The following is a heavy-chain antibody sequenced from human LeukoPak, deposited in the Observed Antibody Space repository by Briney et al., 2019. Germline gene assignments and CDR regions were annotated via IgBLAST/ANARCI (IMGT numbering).Heavy chain of an antibody. CDR2: ISAYNGNT. CDR1: GYTFTSYG. V-gene: IGHV1-18*01. Sequence: ASVKVSCKASGYTFTSYGISWVRQAPGQGLEWMGWISAYNGNTNYAQKLQGRVSMTTDTSTSTAYMELRSLRSDDTAVYYCARSGITMVRGVDGYNWFDPWGQGTLVTVSS. J-gene: IGHJ5*02. CDR3: ARSGITMVRGVDGYNWFDP. D-gene: IGHD3-10*01.